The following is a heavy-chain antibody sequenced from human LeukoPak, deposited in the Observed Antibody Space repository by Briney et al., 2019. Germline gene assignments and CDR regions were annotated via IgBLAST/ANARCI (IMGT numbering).Heavy chain of an antibody. D-gene: IGHD6-19*01. Sequence: GGSLRLSCVASGFTFSSYAMHWVRQAPGKGLDWVAVISYDGTNKFYTDSVKGRFTISRDNAKNSLYLQMNSLRAEDTAVYYCARARRAHSSGSFDPWGQGTLVTVSS. J-gene: IGHJ5*02. V-gene: IGHV3-30*04. CDR2: ISYDGTNK. CDR3: ARARRAHSSGSFDP. CDR1: GFTFSSYA.